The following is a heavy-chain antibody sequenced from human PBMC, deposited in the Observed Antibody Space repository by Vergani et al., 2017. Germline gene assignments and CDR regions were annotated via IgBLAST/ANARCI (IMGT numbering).Heavy chain of an antibody. CDR3: AADAKIGDRITIFGVASTFDP. D-gene: IGHD3-3*01. J-gene: IGHJ5*02. CDR2: IVVGSGNT. CDR1: GFTFTSSA. Sequence: QMQLVQSGPEVKKPGTSVKVSCKASGFTFTSSAVQWVRQARGQRLEWIGWIVVGSGNTNYAQKFQERVTITRDMSTSTAYMELSSLRSEDTAVYYCAADAKIGDRITIFGVASTFDPGGQGTLVTVSS. V-gene: IGHV1-58*01.